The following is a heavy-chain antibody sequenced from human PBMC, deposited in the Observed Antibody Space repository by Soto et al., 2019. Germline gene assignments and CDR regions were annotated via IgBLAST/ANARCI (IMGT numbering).Heavy chain of an antibody. J-gene: IGHJ6*02. CDR3: ARGYYGSGNYYNPTLGVDV. CDR1: GGSISSGGYY. D-gene: IGHD3-10*01. CDR2: IYYSGST. Sequence: QVQLQESGPGLVKPSQTLSLTCTVSGGSISSGGYYWSWIRQHPGKGLEWIGYIYYSGSTYYNPSLKSRVTILVDTSKTQFSLKLSSVTAADTAVYYCARGYYGSGNYYNPTLGVDVWGQGTTVTVSS. V-gene: IGHV4-31*03.